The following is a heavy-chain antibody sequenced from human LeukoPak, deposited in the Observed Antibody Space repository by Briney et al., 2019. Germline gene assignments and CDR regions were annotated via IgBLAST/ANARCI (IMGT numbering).Heavy chain of an antibody. CDR2: ISYDGSNK. J-gene: IGHJ4*02. Sequence: GGSLRLSCAASGFTFSSYGMHWVRQAPGKGLEWVAVISYDGSNKYYADSVKGRFTISRDNSKNTLYLQMNSLRAEDTAVYYCARWGSSSSSSSGYWGQGTLVTVSS. V-gene: IGHV3-30*03. CDR3: ARWGSSSSSSSGY. D-gene: IGHD6-6*01. CDR1: GFTFSSYG.